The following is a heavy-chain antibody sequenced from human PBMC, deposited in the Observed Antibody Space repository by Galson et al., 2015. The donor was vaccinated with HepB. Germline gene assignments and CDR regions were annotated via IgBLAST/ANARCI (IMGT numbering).Heavy chain of an antibody. CDR1: GFTFSDYG. CDR2: ISYDGSNK. V-gene: IGHV3-30*18. CDR3: AKDPVVVDASLPDY. Sequence: SLRLSCAASGFTFSDYGMHWVRQAPGKGLEWVAVISYDGSNKYYVDSVKGRFTISRDNSKNTLYLQISSLRVEDTAVYYCAKDPVVVDASLPDYWGQGTLVTVSS. J-gene: IGHJ4*02. D-gene: IGHD2-15*01.